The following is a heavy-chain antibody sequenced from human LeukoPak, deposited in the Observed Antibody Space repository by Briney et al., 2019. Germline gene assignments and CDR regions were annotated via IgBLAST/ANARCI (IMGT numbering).Heavy chain of an antibody. V-gene: IGHV3-48*01. J-gene: IGHJ6*03. CDR3: ASTIDYYYYMDV. CDR2: ISSSSTI. D-gene: IGHD5-24*01. Sequence: PGGSLRLSCAASGFTFSSYSMNWVRQAPGKGLEWVSYISSSSTIYYADSVKGRFTISRDNAKNSLYLQMNSLRAEDTAVYYCASTIDYYYYMDVWGKGTTVTVSS. CDR1: GFTFSSYS.